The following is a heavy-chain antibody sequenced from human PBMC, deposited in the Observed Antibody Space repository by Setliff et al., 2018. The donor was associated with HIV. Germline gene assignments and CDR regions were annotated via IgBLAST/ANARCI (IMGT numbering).Heavy chain of an antibody. D-gene: IGHD3-10*01. CDR3: ARNFGLSPSGKYYYYYGMDI. J-gene: IGHJ6*02. CDR2: ANPNSGDA. V-gene: IGHV1-2*02. Sequence: ASVKVSCKASGYTFTGHYLHWVRQAPGQGLEWLGWANPNSGDAIYAQNFQGRVTMTRDTSINAAYMELRGLRSDDTAVYYCARNFGLSPSGKYYYYYGMDIWGQGTKVTAP. CDR1: GYTFTGHY.